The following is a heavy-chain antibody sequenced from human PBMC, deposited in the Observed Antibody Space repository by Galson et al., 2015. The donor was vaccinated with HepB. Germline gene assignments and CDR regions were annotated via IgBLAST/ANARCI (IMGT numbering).Heavy chain of an antibody. D-gene: IGHD3-3*01. J-gene: IGHJ3*02. CDR1: GFTFSSYS. Sequence: SLRLSCAASGFTFSSYSMNWVRQAPGKGLEWVSYISSSSSTIYYADSVKGRFTISRDNAKNSLYLQMNSLRAEDTAVYYCARSHYDFWSGYRSSGAFDIWGQGTMVTVSS. CDR2: ISSSSSTI. V-gene: IGHV3-48*01. CDR3: ARSHYDFWSGYRSSGAFDI.